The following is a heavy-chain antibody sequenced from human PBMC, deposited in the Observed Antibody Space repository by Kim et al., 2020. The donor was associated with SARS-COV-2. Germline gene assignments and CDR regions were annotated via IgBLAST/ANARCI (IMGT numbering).Heavy chain of an antibody. J-gene: IGHJ5*02. CDR2: IYYSGGT. V-gene: IGHV4-30-4*01. D-gene: IGHD6-13*01. Sequence: SETLSLTCTVSNDSISSEDYYWSWIRQPPGKGLEWIGYIYYSGGTFYNPSLKSRLTISVDTSKNQFSLKLSSVTAADTAVYYCARDGGSSSSRGWFDPWG. CDR1: NDSISSEDYY. CDR3: ARDGGSSSSRGWFDP.